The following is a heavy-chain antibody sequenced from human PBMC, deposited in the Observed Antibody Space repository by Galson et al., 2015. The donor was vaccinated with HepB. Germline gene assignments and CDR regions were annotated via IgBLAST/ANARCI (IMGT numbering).Heavy chain of an antibody. CDR1: GYSFRNYW. Sequence: KVSCKASGYSFRNYWIGWVRQMPGKGLQCMGIIYPGDSETRYSPSSQGQVTISADKSINTAYLQWRSLKASDTAMYYCARLGHEGYHYYGMDVWGQGTTVTVSS. J-gene: IGHJ6*02. D-gene: IGHD2-2*01. CDR3: ARLGHEGYHYYGMDV. CDR2: IYPGDSET. V-gene: IGHV5-51*01.